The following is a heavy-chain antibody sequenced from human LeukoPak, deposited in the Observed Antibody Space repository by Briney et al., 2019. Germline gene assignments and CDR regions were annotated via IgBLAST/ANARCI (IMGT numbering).Heavy chain of an antibody. V-gene: IGHV3-21*01. J-gene: IGHJ4*02. CDR1: GFTFSSYS. CDR3: ARAKANRFDY. D-gene: IGHD2-8*01. Sequence: GGSLRLSCAASGFTFSSYSMNWVRQAPGKGLEWVSSISSSSSYIYYADSVKGRFTISRDNAKNTLYLQMNSLRAEDTAVYYCARAKANRFDYWGQGTLVTVSS. CDR2: ISSSSSYI.